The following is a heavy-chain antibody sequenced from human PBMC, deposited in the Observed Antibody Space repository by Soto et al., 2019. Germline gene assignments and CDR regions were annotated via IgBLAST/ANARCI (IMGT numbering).Heavy chain of an antibody. J-gene: IGHJ4*02. V-gene: IGHV4-39*01. D-gene: IGHD5-12*01. CDR1: GGSISSSSYY. Sequence: SETLSLTCTVSGGSISSSSYYWGWIRQPPGKGLEWIGSIYYSGSTYYNPSLKSRVTISVDTSKNQFSLKLSSVTAADTAVYNCARLPIVATMDYFDYWGQGTLVTVSS. CDR2: IYYSGST. CDR3: ARLPIVATMDYFDY.